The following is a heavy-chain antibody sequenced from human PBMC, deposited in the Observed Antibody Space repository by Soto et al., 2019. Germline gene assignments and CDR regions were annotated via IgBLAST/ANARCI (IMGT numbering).Heavy chain of an antibody. V-gene: IGHV3-48*01. D-gene: IGHD3-10*01. CDR3: ARDLSLLWFGEPGGYFDY. Sequence: GGSLRLSCAASGFTFSSYSMNWVRQAPGKGLEWVSYISSSSSTIYYADSVKGRFTISRDNAKNSLYLQMNSLRAEDTAVYYCARDLSLLWFGEPGGYFDYWGQGTLVTGSS. CDR2: ISSSSSTI. CDR1: GFTFSSYS. J-gene: IGHJ4*02.